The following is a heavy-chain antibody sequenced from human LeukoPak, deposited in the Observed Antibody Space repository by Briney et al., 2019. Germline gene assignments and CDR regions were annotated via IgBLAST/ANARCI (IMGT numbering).Heavy chain of an antibody. CDR3: ARDEGTYFYGSAPDY. V-gene: IGHV3-53*01. J-gene: IGHJ4*02. D-gene: IGHD3-10*01. Sequence: GGSLRLSCAASGFTVSSNYMSWVRQAPGKGLEWVSVIYSGGSTYYADSVKGRFTISRDNSKNTLYLQMNSLRAEDTAVYYCARDEGTYFYGSAPDYWGQGTLVTVSS. CDR2: IYSGGST. CDR1: GFTVSSNY.